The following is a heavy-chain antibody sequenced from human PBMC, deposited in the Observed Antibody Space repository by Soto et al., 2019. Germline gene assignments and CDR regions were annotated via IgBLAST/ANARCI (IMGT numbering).Heavy chain of an antibody. CDR2: IYYSGST. CDR3: VRKNRFDP. J-gene: IGHJ5*01. CDR1: GGSISSYY. V-gene: IGHV4-59*08. Sequence: SETLSLTCTVSGGSISSYYWSWIRQPPGKGLEWIGYIYYSGSTNYNPSLKSRVTISVDTSKNQLSLKLSSVTAADPAVYFCVRKNRFDPWGQGTLVTVSS.